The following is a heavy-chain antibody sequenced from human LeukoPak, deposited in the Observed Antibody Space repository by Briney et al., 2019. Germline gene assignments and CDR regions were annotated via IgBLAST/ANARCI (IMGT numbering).Heavy chain of an antibody. V-gene: IGHV1-69*13. CDR1: GGTFSSYA. D-gene: IGHD2-15*01. J-gene: IGHJ4*02. Sequence: SVKVSCKASGGTFSSYAISWVRQAPGQGLEWMGGIIPIFGTANYAQKLQGRVTITADESTSTAYMELSSLRSEDTAVYYCARGRAGFSYYLDYWGQGTLVTVSS. CDR2: IIPIFGTA. CDR3: ARGRAGFSYYLDY.